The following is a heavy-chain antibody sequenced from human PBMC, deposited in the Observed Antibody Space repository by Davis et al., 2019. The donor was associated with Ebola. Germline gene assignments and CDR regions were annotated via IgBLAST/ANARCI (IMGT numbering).Heavy chain of an antibody. CDR2: IYSGGST. CDR1: GFTVSSNY. V-gene: IGHV3-53*01. J-gene: IGHJ4*02. Sequence: GESLKISCAASGFTVSSNYMSWVRQAPGKGLEWVSVIYSGGSTYYADSVKGRFTISRDNAKNSLYLQMNSLRAEDTAVYYCAREMGDDFWSGYYDYWGQGTLVTVSS. D-gene: IGHD3-3*01. CDR3: AREMGDDFWSGYYDY.